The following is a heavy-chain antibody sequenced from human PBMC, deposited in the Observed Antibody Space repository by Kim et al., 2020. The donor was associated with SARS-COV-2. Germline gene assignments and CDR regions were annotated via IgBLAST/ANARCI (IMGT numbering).Heavy chain of an antibody. D-gene: IGHD1-1*01. V-gene: IGHV6-1*01. CDR3: ARGYHNAFDY. J-gene: IGHJ4*02. Sequence: SQTLSLTCAISGDSVSSNSVAWHWIRQSPSRGLEWLGRTYYRSKWFYDYAVSVKSRITINPDTSRNQFSLQLNSVPPEDTSVYYCARGYHNAFDYWGQGTLVTVSS. CDR2: TYYRSKWFY. CDR1: GDSVSSNSVA.